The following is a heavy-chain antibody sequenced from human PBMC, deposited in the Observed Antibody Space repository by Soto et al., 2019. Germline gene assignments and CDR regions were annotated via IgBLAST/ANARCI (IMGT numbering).Heavy chain of an antibody. CDR1: GGSISSYY. D-gene: IGHD6-13*01. J-gene: IGHJ6*04. CDR3: ARDSSPYYGMDV. Sequence: KTSETLSLTCTVSGGSISSYYGRWIRQPAGKGLEWIGRIYSSGSTNYNPSLKSRVTMSVDTSKNQFSLKLSSVTAADRAVYYCARDSSPYYGMDVWGEGTTVTVSS. V-gene: IGHV4-4*07. CDR2: IYSSGST.